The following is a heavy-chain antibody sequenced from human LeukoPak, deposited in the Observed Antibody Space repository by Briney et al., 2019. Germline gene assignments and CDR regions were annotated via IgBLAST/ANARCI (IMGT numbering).Heavy chain of an antibody. J-gene: IGHJ4*02. Sequence: GGSLRLSCAASGFTFSSYAMHWVRQAPGKGLEWVAVISYDGGNKYYADSVKGRFTISRDNSKNTLYLQMNSLRAEDTAVYYCARDRGNWNSDFDYWGQGTLVTVSS. CDR2: ISYDGGNK. V-gene: IGHV3-30*04. CDR3: ARDRGNWNSDFDY. D-gene: IGHD1-7*01. CDR1: GFTFSSYA.